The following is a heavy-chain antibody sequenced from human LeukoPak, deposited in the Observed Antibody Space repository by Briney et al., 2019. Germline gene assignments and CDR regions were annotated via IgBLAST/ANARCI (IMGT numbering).Heavy chain of an antibody. Sequence: SQTLSLTCTVSGGSISSGDFYWSWIRQPPGKSLEWIGYIYYSGSTYYNPSLKSRVTISVDTSKNQFSLKLSSVTAADTAVYCCAREQAVLGIQLLKVDPWGQGTLVTVSS. V-gene: IGHV4-30-4*01. CDR1: GGSISSGDFY. CDR2: IYYSGST. D-gene: IGHD2-2*01. CDR3: AREQAVLGIQLLKVDP. J-gene: IGHJ5*02.